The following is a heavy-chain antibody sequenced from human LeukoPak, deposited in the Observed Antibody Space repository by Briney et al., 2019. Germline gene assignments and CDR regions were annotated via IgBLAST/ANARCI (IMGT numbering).Heavy chain of an antibody. J-gene: IGHJ4*02. CDR1: GGSFSGYY. CDR3: ARGRGSSWYRYYFDY. D-gene: IGHD6-13*01. V-gene: IGHV4-34*01. CDR2: INHSGST. Sequence: PSETLSLTCAVYGGSFSGYYWSWIRQPPGKGLEWIGEINHSGSTNYNPPLKSRVTISVDTSKNQFSLKLSSVTAADTAAYYCARGRGSSWYRYYFDYWGQGTLVTVSS.